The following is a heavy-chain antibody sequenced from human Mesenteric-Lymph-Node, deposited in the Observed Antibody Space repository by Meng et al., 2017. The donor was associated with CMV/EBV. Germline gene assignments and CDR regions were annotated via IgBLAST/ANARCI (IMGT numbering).Heavy chain of an antibody. D-gene: IGHD3-22*01. CDR1: GYTFTGYY. Sequence: ASVKVSCKASGYTFTGYYMQWVRQAPGQGLEWMGCINPHSGDTKYTQKFQDRVTMTRDTSTDTAYMELSRLRSDDTAVYYCARDTTASYYYDTNGGDTFDIWGQGTMVTVSS. J-gene: IGHJ3*02. CDR2: INPHSGDT. CDR3: ARDTTASYYYDTNGGDTFDI. V-gene: IGHV1-2*02.